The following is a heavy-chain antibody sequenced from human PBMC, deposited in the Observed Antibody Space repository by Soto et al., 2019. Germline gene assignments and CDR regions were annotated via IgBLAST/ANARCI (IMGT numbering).Heavy chain of an antibody. D-gene: IGHD6-19*01. V-gene: IGHV3-74*01. CDR1: GFTFSSYW. J-gene: IGHJ6*02. Sequence: GGTLRLSCAASGFTFSSYWMHWVRQAPGKGLVWVSRINSDGSSTSYADSVKGRFTISRDNAKNTLYLQMNSLRAEDTAVYYCARAPYSSGSYWDQTHYGMDVWGQGTTVTVSS. CDR3: ARAPYSSGSYWDQTHYGMDV. CDR2: INSDGSST.